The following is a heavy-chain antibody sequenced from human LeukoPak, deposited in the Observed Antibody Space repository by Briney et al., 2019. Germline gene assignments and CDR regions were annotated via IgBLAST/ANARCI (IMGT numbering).Heavy chain of an antibody. Sequence: PSETLSLTCTVSGGSITSDYWNWIRQSSGKQLEWIGSIHYSGTINYSPSLKSRITISLDTSKNQFSLKLSSVTAADTAMYYCATSYDHGWLIGSWGQGTLVTVSS. CDR1: GGSITSDY. CDR3: ATSYDHGWLIGS. J-gene: IGHJ4*02. CDR2: IHYSGTI. D-gene: IGHD3-16*01. V-gene: IGHV4-59*01.